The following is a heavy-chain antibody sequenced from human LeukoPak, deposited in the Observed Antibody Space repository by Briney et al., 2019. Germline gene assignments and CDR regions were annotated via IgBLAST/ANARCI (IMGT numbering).Heavy chain of an antibody. CDR2: INPNSGGT. V-gene: IGHV1-2*02. D-gene: IGHD3-22*01. Sequence: ASVKVSCKASGYTFTGYYMHWVRQAPGQGLEWMGWINPNSGGTNYAQKFQGRVTMTRDTSISTAYMELSRLRSDDTAVYYCARGIYATYYYDSSGYYHLFYYWGQGTLVTVSS. J-gene: IGHJ4*02. CDR3: ARGIYATYYYDSSGYYHLFYY. CDR1: GYTFTGYY.